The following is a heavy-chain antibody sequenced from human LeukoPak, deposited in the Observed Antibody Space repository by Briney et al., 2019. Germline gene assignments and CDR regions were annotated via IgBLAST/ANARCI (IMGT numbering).Heavy chain of an antibody. Sequence: PGGSLRLSCAASGFTFSNAWMSWVRQAPGKGLEWVGRIKSKTDGGTTDYAAPVKGRFTISRDDSKNTLYLQMNSLKTEDTAVYYCTTSGPPFSYCGGDCSWGYWGQGTLVTVSS. CDR3: TTSGPPFSYCGGDCSWGY. CDR1: GFTFSNAW. J-gene: IGHJ4*02. CDR2: IKSKTDGGTT. V-gene: IGHV3-15*01. D-gene: IGHD2-21*02.